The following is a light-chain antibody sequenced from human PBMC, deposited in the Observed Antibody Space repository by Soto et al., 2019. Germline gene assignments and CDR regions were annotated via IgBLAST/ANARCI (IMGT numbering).Light chain of an antibody. J-gene: IGLJ1*01. CDR2: EVS. CDR3: DSYTSSRAYV. V-gene: IGLV2-14*01. CDR1: SXDVGGYNY. Sequence: QSVLTQPASVSGSPGQSITISCTGTSXDVGGYNYVSWYQQQSGKAPKLTIHEVSYRPSGVSNRFSGSKSGNTASLTISGLQAEDEADYYCDSYTSSRAYVFGIGTKVTVL.